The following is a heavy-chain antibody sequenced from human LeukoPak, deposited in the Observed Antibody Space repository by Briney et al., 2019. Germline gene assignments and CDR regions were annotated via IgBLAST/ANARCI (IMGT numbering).Heavy chain of an antibody. V-gene: IGHV3-21*01. CDR3: ARGADGVSSNSRGWFDP. CDR1: GFTFSSYA. CDR2: ISTSSSYI. D-gene: IGHD2-15*01. Sequence: GGSLRLSCEASGFTFSSYAMGWVRQAPGKGLEWVSSISTSSSYIYYADSVRGRFTISRDNAKNSLYLQMNSLRAEDTAVYSCARGADGVSSNSRGWFDPWGQGTLVTVSS. J-gene: IGHJ5*02.